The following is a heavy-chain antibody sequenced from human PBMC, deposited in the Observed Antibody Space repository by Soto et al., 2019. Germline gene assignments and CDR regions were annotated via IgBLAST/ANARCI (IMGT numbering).Heavy chain of an antibody. Sequence: GGSLRLSCAASGFTFSSYGMHWVRQAPGKGLEWVAVIWYDGSNKYYADSVKGRFTISRDNSKNTLYLQMNSLRAEDTAVYYCARDLLYSSGPLDYWGQGTLVTVSS. V-gene: IGHV3-33*01. CDR1: GFTFSSYG. CDR3: ARDLLYSSGPLDY. J-gene: IGHJ4*02. D-gene: IGHD6-19*01. CDR2: IWYDGSNK.